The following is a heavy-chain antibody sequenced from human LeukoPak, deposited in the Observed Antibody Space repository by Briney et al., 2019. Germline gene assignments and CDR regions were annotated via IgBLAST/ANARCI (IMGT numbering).Heavy chain of an antibody. D-gene: IGHD3-16*02. CDR2: IGSVGHSA. Sequence: GGSLRLSCAASGFRFSDAAMTWVRQAPGKGLEWVSLIGSVGHSAYYGDSVKGRFTISRDNSKNTLSLQMNSLRVEDTAMYYCAKDIELSILGLGTMVTVSS. J-gene: IGHJ3*02. CDR3: AKDIELSI. CDR1: GFRFSDAA. V-gene: IGHV3-23*01.